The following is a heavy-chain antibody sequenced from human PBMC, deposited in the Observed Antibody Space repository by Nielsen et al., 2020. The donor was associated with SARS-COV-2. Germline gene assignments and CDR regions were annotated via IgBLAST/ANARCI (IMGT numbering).Heavy chain of an antibody. Sequence: PGKGLEWIGYIYYSGSTYYNPSLKSRVTISVDTSKNQFSLKLSSVTAADTAVYYCARARRYCSGGSCYSVPFDYWGQGTLVPSPQ. D-gene: IGHD2-15*01. CDR3: ARARRYCSGGSCYSVPFDY. CDR2: IYYSGST. V-gene: IGHV4-31*02. J-gene: IGHJ4*02.